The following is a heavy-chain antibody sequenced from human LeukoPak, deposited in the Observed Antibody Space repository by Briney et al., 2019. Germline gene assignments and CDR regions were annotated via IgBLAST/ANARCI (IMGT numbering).Heavy chain of an antibody. CDR1: GFTFSNAW. D-gene: IGHD4-23*01. J-gene: IGHJ4*02. CDR2: IKSKTDGGTT. Sequence: GGCLRLSCAASGFTFSNAWMSWGRQAPGKGLEWVGRIKSKTDGGTTDYAAPVKGRFTISRDDSKNTLYLLMNSLKTDDTAVYYCATEADGGPDYWVQATIATVPS. V-gene: IGHV3-15*01. CDR3: ATEADGGPDY.